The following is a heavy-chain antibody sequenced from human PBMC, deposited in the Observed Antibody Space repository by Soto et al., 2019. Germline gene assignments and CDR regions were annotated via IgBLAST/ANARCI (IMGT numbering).Heavy chain of an antibody. CDR3: ARVGGYYYGSGRNDY. D-gene: IGHD3-10*01. J-gene: IGHJ4*02. V-gene: IGHV1-69*06. CDR2: IIPIVGTA. CDR1: GGTFSSYA. Sequence: SVKVSCKASGGTFSSYAISWVRQAPGQGLEWMGGIIPIVGTANYAQKFQGRVTITADKSTSTAYMELSSLRSEDTAVYYCARVGGYYYGSGRNDYWGQGTLVTV.